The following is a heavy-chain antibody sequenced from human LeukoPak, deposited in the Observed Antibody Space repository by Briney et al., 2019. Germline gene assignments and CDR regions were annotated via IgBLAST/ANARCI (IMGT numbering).Heavy chain of an antibody. Sequence: PGRSLRLSCEASGFTFSTYTMHWVRQGPGKGLEWVAVISYDGSNKFYADSVKGRFTISRDNSKNTLYLQMSSLSAEDTAVYYCARTTTPHYYGSGSYALVLWGQGTLVTVPS. CDR3: ARTTTPHYYGSGSYALVL. CDR1: GFTFSTYT. J-gene: IGHJ4*02. D-gene: IGHD3-10*01. CDR2: ISYDGSNK. V-gene: IGHV3-30-3*01.